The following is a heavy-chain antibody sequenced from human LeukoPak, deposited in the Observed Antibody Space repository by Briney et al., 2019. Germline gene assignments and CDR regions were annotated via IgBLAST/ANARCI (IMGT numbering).Heavy chain of an antibody. Sequence: KPSETLSLTCTVSGGSISSYYWSWIRQPPGKGLEWIGSLFYSGNTNYNPSLKSRVTISLDTSKNQVSLKLSSVTAAGTAVYYCARGSSPFDYWGQGTLVTVSS. CDR1: GGSISSYY. CDR2: LFYSGNT. J-gene: IGHJ4*02. CDR3: ARGSSPFDY. V-gene: IGHV4-59*08.